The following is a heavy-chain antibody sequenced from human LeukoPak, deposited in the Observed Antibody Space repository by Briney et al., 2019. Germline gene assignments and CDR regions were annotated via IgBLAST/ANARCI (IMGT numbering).Heavy chain of an antibody. CDR3: ARDMIDEYGSSSETSMDV. Sequence: GGSLRLSCAASGFTFSSYGMHWVRQAPGKGLEWVAVIWYDGSNKYYADSVKGRFTISRDNSKNTLYLQMNSLRAEDTAVYYCARDMIDEYGSSSETSMDVWGQGTTVTVSS. CDR2: IWYDGSNK. CDR1: GFTFSSYG. V-gene: IGHV3-33*01. D-gene: IGHD6-6*01. J-gene: IGHJ6*02.